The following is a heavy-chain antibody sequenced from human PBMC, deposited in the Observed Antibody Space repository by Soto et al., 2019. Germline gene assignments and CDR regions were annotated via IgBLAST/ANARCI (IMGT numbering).Heavy chain of an antibody. Sequence: SLRLSCAASGFTFSNAWMNWVRQAPGKGLEWVGRIKSKTDGGTTDYAAPVKGRFTISRDDSKNTLYLQMNSLKTEDTAVYYCSLTDVDYYYYGMDVWGQGTTVTVSS. CDR3: SLTDVDYYYYGMDV. D-gene: IGHD2-21*02. V-gene: IGHV3-15*07. CDR1: GFTFSNAW. J-gene: IGHJ6*02. CDR2: IKSKTDGGTT.